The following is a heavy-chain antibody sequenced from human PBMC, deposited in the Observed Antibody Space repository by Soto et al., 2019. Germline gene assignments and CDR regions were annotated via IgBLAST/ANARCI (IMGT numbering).Heavy chain of an antibody. CDR2: IYYSGST. CDR3: ARQVPAAIRLGWFDP. D-gene: IGHD2-2*02. Sequence: ETLSLTRAVSGGSISSSTYYWAWIRQPPGKGLGWIGSIYYSGSTYYRPSLKSRVTISVDTSKNQFSLKLSSVTAADTAVYYCARQVPAAIRLGWFDPWGQGTLVSVSS. CDR1: GGSISSSTYY. J-gene: IGHJ5*02. V-gene: IGHV4-39*01.